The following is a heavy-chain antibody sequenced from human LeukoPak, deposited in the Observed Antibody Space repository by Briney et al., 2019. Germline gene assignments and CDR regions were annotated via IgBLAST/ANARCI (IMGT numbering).Heavy chain of an antibody. D-gene: IGHD6-19*01. CDR3: AGHDEGSGWYRSYIDL. V-gene: IGHV4-4*09. CDR2: ISTSGST. CDR1: GVTISSYY. J-gene: IGHJ2*01. Sequence: SETLSLTCTVSGVTISSYYCSWIRQPPGKGLEWIGYISTSGSTDYSPSLKSRVTISVDRSKNQCSLNLSSVTAADTAVYYCAGHDEGSGWYRSYIDLWGRGTLVIVSS.